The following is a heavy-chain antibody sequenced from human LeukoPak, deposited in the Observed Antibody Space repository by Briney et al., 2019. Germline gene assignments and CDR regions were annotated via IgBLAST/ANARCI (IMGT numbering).Heavy chain of an antibody. V-gene: IGHV3-11*04. CDR1: GFTFSSYA. J-gene: IGHJ3*02. Sequence: GGSLRLSCAASGFTFSSYAMSWIRQAPGKGLEWVSYISSSGSTIYYADSVKGRFTISRDNAKNSLYLQMNSLRAEDTAVYYCARDPRHSGSYGKAFDIWGQGTMVTVSS. CDR3: ARDPRHSGSYGKAFDI. D-gene: IGHD1-26*01. CDR2: ISSSGSTI.